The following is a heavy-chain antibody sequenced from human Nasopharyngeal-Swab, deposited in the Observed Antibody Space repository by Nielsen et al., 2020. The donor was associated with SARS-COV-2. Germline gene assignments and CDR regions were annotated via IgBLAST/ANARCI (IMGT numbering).Heavy chain of an antibody. D-gene: IGHD6-19*01. J-gene: IGHJ4*02. Sequence: GGSRRLYCAATGFTLSSYDRHWVREATGKSLEGVSGIHSAGDTYYPGSVKGRFTISRENAKNSLYLQMNSLRAEDTAVYYCARATSNGWYIYYFDYWGLGTLVTVSS. CDR1: GFTLSSYD. CDR3: ARATSNGWYIYYFDY. CDR2: IHSAGDT. V-gene: IGHV3-13*01.